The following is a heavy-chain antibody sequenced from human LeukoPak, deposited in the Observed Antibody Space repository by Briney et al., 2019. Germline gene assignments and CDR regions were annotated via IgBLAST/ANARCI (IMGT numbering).Heavy chain of an antibody. Sequence: SETLSLTCAVYGGSFSGQYWSWIRQPPGKGLEWIGEINRRGRTNYNPSLKSRVTISVDTSKKQFSLKLSSVTAADTAVYYCARGGGYLTDYWGQGTLVTVSS. CDR3: ARGGGYLTDY. V-gene: IGHV4-34*01. D-gene: IGHD5-12*01. CDR1: GGSFSGQY. CDR2: INRRGRT. J-gene: IGHJ4*02.